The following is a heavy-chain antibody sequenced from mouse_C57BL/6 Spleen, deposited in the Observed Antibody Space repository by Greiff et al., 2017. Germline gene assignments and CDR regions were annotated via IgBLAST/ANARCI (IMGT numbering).Heavy chain of an antibody. CDR3: ARGEDYGNSFAY. D-gene: IGHD2-1*01. CDR1: GYSITSGYD. Sequence: EVKLMESGPGMVKPSQSLSLTCTVTGYSITSGYDWHWIRHFPGNKLEWMGYISYSGSTNYNPSLKSRISITHDTSKNHFFLKLNSVTTEDTATYYCARGEDYGNSFAYWGQGTLVTVSA. V-gene: IGHV3-1*01. CDR2: ISYSGST. J-gene: IGHJ3*01.